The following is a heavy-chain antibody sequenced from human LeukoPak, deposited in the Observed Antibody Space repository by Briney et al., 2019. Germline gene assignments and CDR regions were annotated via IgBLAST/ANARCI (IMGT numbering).Heavy chain of an antibody. CDR3: ARSYAPALYFTNWYPAY. CDR2: LSDSGTST. D-gene: IGHD1-1*01. J-gene: IGHJ4*02. CDR1: GFTFSSYA. V-gene: IGHV3-23*01. Sequence: PGGSLRLSCAASGFTFSSYAMSWVRHAPGKGLEWVSVLSDSGTSTYYADSVKGRFTISRDNSKNTLYLQKNSLRAGDTAIYYCARSYAPALYFTNWYPAYWGQGTLVTVSS.